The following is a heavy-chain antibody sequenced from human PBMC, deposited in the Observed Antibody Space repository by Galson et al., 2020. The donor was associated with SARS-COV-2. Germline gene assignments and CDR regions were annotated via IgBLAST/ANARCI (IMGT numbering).Heavy chain of an antibody. CDR2: INQDGSEK. Sequence: GGSLKISCAASGFTFGSYWMTWVRQAPGKGPEGVANINQDGSEKHYVDPGEGRFTITRDNAKDSLYLHMNSLRAEDTAVYYCARAALYDFLPGYKVEVLDVWGQGTVVTVSS. CDR1: GFTFGSYW. CDR3: ARAALYDFLPGYKVEVLDV. V-gene: IGHV3-7*04. J-gene: IGHJ3*01. D-gene: IGHD3-16*01.